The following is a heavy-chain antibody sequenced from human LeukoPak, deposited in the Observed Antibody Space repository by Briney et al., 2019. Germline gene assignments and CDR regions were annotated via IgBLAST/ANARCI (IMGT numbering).Heavy chain of an antibody. V-gene: IGHV3-23*01. Sequence: GGSLRLSCAASGFTFSSYAMSWVRQAPGKGLEWVSAISGSGGTTYYADSVKGRFTISRGNSKNTLYLQMNSLRAEDTAVYYCAKDYLYCTNGVCYFDYWGQGTLVTVSS. D-gene: IGHD2-8*01. J-gene: IGHJ4*02. CDR2: ISGSGGTT. CDR3: AKDYLYCTNGVCYFDY. CDR1: GFTFSSYA.